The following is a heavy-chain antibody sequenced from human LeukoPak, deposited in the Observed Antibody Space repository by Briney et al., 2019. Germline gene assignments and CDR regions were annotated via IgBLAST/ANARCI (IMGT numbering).Heavy chain of an antibody. CDR2: IIPIFGSA. CDR3: ARGIPADY. D-gene: IGHD6-25*01. J-gene: IGHJ4*02. CDR1: GGTFSIYA. V-gene: IGHV1-69*05. Sequence: SVKVSCKSSGGTFSIYAVSWVRQVPGQGLEWMGEIIPIFGSANYAQKFQGRVTLTRNTSISTAYMELSSLRSEDTAVYYCARGIPADYWGQGTLVTVSS.